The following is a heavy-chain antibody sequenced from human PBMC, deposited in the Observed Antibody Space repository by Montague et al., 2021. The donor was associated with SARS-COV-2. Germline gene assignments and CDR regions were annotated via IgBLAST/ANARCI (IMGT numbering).Heavy chain of an antibody. Sequence: SLRLSCAASRLPFNGYAMHWVRQAPGKGLEWLTFISHDESNHRYADSVKGRFTISRDNSQNTLYLQMDSLRPEDTAVYYYAREGYRSGSFYIDYWGQGTLVTVSS. CDR1: RLPFNGYA. J-gene: IGHJ4*01. D-gene: IGHD1-26*01. CDR3: AREGYRSGSFYIDY. V-gene: IGHV3-30*04. CDR2: ISHDESNH.